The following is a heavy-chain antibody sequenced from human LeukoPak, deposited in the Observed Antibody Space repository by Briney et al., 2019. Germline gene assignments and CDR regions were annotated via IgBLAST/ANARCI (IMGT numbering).Heavy chain of an antibody. J-gene: IGHJ4*02. CDR1: GFTVSSNY. Sequence: GGSLRLSCAASGFTVSSNYMSWVRQAPGRGLEWVSVIYSGGSTYYADSVKGRFTVSRDNSKNTLFLQMNSLRAGDTAVYYCARGTVTMVDYWGQGTLVTVSS. V-gene: IGHV3-66*01. D-gene: IGHD3-10*01. CDR2: IYSGGST. CDR3: ARGTVTMVDY.